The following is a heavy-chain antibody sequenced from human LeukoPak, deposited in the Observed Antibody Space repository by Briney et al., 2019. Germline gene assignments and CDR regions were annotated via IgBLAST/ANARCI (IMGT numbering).Heavy chain of an antibody. J-gene: IGHJ4*02. Sequence: PSETLSLTCTVSGYSISSGYYWGWIRQPPGKGLEWIGSIYHSGSTYYNPSLKSRVTISVDTSKNQFSLKLSSVTAADTAVYYCARDFTVYYFDYWGQGTLVTVSS. CDR3: ARDFTVYYFDY. CDR1: GYSISSGYY. CDR2: IYHSGST. D-gene: IGHD4-17*01. V-gene: IGHV4-38-2*02.